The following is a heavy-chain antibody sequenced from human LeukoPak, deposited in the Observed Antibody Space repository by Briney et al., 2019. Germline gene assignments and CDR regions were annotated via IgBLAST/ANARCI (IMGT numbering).Heavy chain of an antibody. D-gene: IGHD3-10*01. CDR3: ARTFGEVYFYYGMDV. CDR1: GYTFTSYD. CDR2: MNPNSGNT. V-gene: IGHV1-8*01. Sequence: ASVKVSCKASGYTFTSYDINWVRQATGQGLEWMGWMNPNSGNTGYAQKFQGRVTMTRNTSISTAYMELSSLRSDDTAVFYCARTFGEVYFYYGMDVWGQGTTVTVSS. J-gene: IGHJ6*02.